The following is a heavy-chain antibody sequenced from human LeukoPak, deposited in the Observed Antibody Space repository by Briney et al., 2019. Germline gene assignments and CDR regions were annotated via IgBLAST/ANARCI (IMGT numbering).Heavy chain of an antibody. D-gene: IGHD1-20*01. Sequence: PGGSLRLSCAASGFTFSSYWMHWVRQAPGKGLVWVSRINSDGSSTSYADSVKGRFTISRDNSKNTLYLQMNSLRAEDTAVYYCARTRYNWNQYYFDYWGQGTLVTVSS. CDR2: INSDGSST. J-gene: IGHJ4*02. V-gene: IGHV3-74*01. CDR3: ARTRYNWNQYYFDY. CDR1: GFTFSSYW.